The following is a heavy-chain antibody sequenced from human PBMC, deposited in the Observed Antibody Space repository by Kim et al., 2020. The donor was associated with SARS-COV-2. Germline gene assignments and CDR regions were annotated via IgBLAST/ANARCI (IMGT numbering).Heavy chain of an antibody. Sequence: ADSAKGRLTISRDNSRNTLYLQMNSLRAEDTAVYNCARDYIGYDSSGYDYWGQGTLVTVSS. V-gene: IGHV3-30*07. D-gene: IGHD3-22*01. J-gene: IGHJ4*02. CDR3: ARDYIGYDSSGYDY.